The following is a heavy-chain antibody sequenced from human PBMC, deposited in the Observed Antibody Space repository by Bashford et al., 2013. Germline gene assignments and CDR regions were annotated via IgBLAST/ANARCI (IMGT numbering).Heavy chain of an antibody. V-gene: IGHV3-23*01. J-gene: IGHJ6*02. CDR2: ISGSGGST. CDR3: AKGDAEHFFYGMDV. Sequence: VRQAPGKGLEWVSAISGSGGSTYYADSVKGRFTISRDNSKNTLYLQMNSLRAEDTAVYFCAKGDAEHFFYGMDVWGQGTTVTVSS.